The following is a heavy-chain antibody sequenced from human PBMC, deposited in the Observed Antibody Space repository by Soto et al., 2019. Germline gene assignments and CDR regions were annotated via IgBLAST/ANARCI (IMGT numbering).Heavy chain of an antibody. D-gene: IGHD3-16*01. Sequence: QVQLVQSGAEVKKPGSSVKVSCKASGGTFSSYTISWVRQAPGQGLEWMGRIIPILGIANYAQKFQGRVTITADKYTSTAYMELSSLRSEDTAVYYCGGEAPYYYGMDVWGQGTTVTVSS. CDR2: IIPILGIA. CDR1: GGTFSSYT. J-gene: IGHJ6*02. CDR3: GGEAPYYYGMDV. V-gene: IGHV1-69*02.